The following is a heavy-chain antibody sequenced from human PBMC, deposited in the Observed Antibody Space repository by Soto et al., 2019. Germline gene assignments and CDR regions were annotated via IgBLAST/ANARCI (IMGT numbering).Heavy chain of an antibody. J-gene: IGHJ4*02. V-gene: IGHV4-30-4*01. CDR2: IQTSGSP. Sequence: QVQLQESGPGLVRPSQTLSLTCSVSGASIYNGGYFWSSIRQSPGKGLEWIGHIQTSGSPYNNPTRKSRVAIAPGPSMIPFAQALTSVSAPDPALYYCARAPTTGTVDSWGQAVLVTVSS. CDR3: ARAPTTGTVDS. CDR1: GASIYNGGYF. D-gene: IGHD1-1*01.